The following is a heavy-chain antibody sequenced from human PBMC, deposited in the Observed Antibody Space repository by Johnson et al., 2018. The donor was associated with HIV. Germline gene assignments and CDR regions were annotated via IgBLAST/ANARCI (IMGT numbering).Heavy chain of an antibody. V-gene: IGHV3-66*01. CDR2: IYSGGST. Sequence: MQLVESGGGLVQPGGSLRLSCAASGFTVCSNYMSWVRQAPGKGLEWVSVIYSGGSTYYADSVKGRFTISRDNSKNTLYLQMNSLRAEDTAVYYCARDPPSYGSGSYFIAFDIWGQGTMVTVSS. CDR1: GFTVCSNY. CDR3: ARDPPSYGSGSYFIAFDI. J-gene: IGHJ3*02. D-gene: IGHD3-10*01.